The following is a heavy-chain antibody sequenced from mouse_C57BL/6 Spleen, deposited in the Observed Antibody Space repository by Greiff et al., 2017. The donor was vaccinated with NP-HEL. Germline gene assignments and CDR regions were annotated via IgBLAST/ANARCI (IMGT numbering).Heavy chain of an antibody. V-gene: IGHV1-5*01. CDR2: IYPGNSDT. J-gene: IGHJ2*01. D-gene: IGHD2-3*01. CDR3: TRGDGYYGDY. CDR1: GYTFTSYW. Sequence: VQLKQPGTELVKPGASVKLSCKASGYTFTSYWMHWVKQRPGQGLEWIGAIYPGNSDTSYNQKFKGKAKLTAVTSASTAYMELSSLTNEDSAVYYCTRGDGYYGDYWGQGTTLTVSS.